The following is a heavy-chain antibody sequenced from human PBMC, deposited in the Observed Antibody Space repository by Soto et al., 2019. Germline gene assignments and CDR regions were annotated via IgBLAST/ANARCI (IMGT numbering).Heavy chain of an antibody. CDR2: ISYDGSNK. J-gene: IGHJ4*02. CDR1: GFTFSSYG. D-gene: IGHD5-12*01. Sequence: GGSLRLSCAASGFTFSSYGMHWVRQAPGKGLEWVAVISYDGSNKYYADSVKGRFTISRDNSKNTLYLQMNSLRAEDTAVYYCAKDAKKSSGYDWSGGVFDYWGQGTLVTVSS. V-gene: IGHV3-30*18. CDR3: AKDAKKSSGYDWSGGVFDY.